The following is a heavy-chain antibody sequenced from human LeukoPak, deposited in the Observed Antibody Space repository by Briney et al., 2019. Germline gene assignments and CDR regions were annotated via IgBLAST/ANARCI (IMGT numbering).Heavy chain of an antibody. CDR3: ARLRQGYRSYMDV. V-gene: IGHV3-66*04. Sequence: PGGSLRLSCAASGFTVSSNYMNWVRQAPGKGLEWVSAIYSGGSTYYADSVKGRFTISRDNSKNTLNLQMNTLRVEDTAVYYCARLRQGYRSYMDVWGKGTTVTISS. CDR2: IYSGGST. D-gene: IGHD5-24*01. CDR1: GFTVSSNY. J-gene: IGHJ6*03.